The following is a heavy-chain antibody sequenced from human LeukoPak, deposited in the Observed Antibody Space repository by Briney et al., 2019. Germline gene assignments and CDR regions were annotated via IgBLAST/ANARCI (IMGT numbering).Heavy chain of an antibody. V-gene: IGHV4-31*03. D-gene: IGHD1-26*01. J-gene: IGHJ4*02. CDR2: IYYSGST. Sequence: SETLSLTCTVSGGSISSGGYYWSWIRQHPGKGLEWVGYIYYSGSTYYNPSLKSRVTISVDTSKNQFSLKLSSVTAADTAVYYCARSPPLAEPPYDYWGQGTLVTVSS. CDR1: GGSISSGGYY. CDR3: ARSPPLAEPPYDY.